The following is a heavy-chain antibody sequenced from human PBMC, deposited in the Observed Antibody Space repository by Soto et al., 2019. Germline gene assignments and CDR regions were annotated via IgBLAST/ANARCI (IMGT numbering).Heavy chain of an antibody. D-gene: IGHD3-22*01. CDR3: ARVPVVVIRGINWFDP. CDR1: GFTFSSYW. CDR2: INSDGSST. J-gene: IGHJ5*02. V-gene: IGHV3-74*01. Sequence: GGSLRLSCAASGFTFSSYWMHWVRQAPGKGLVWVSRINSDGSSTSYADSVKGRFTISRDNAKNTLYLQMNSLRAEDTAVYYCARVPVVVIRGINWFDPWGQGTLVTVSS.